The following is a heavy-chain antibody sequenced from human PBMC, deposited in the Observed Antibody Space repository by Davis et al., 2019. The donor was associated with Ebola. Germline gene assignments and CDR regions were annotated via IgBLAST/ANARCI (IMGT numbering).Heavy chain of an antibody. CDR1: GYTFTSYY. CDR2: INPSGGST. V-gene: IGHV1-46*01. CDR3: ARGLMNHYDFWSGYHNWFDP. D-gene: IGHD3-3*01. J-gene: IGHJ5*02. Sequence: ASVKVSCKASGYTFTSYYMHWVRQAPGQGLEWMGIINPSGGSTSYAQKFQGRVTMTRDTSTSTVYMELSSLRSEDTAVYYCARGLMNHYDFWSGYHNWFDPWGQGTLVTVSS.